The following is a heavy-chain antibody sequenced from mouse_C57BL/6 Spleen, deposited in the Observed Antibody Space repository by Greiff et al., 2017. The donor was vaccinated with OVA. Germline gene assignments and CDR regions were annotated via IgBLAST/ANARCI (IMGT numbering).Heavy chain of an antibody. Sequence: VQLQQSGPELVKPGASVKISCKASGYSFTGYYMNWVKQSPEKSLEWIGEINPSTGGTTYNQKFKAKATLTADKSSSTAYMQLKSLTSEDSAVYYCARPDYGSSYYAMDYWGQGTSVTVSS. D-gene: IGHD1-1*01. J-gene: IGHJ4*01. V-gene: IGHV1-42*01. CDR2: INPSTGGT. CDR1: GYSFTGYY. CDR3: ARPDYGSSYYAMDY.